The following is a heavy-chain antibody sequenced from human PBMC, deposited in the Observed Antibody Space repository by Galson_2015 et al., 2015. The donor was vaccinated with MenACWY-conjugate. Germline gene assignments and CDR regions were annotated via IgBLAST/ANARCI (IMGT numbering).Heavy chain of an antibody. CDR2: ISYDGSNK. V-gene: IGHV3-30*04. D-gene: IGHD1-26*01. CDR1: GFTFSSYA. Sequence: SLRLSCAASGFTFSSYAMHWVRQAPGKGLEWVAVISYDGSNKYYADSVKGRFTISRDNSKNTLYLQMSSLRAEDTAVYYCAGLPGLGGHLLVDYWGQGTLVTVSS. J-gene: IGHJ4*02. CDR3: AGLPGLGGHLLVDY.